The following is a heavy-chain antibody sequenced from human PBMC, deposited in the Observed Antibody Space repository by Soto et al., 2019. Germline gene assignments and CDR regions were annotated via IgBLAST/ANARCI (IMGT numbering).Heavy chain of an antibody. CDR3: ARDYSSPKGAYYYYYGMDV. J-gene: IGHJ6*02. Sequence: VSVKVCSKACRYAFACCYMYWARQSPGQGLEWMGWINPNSGGTNYAQKFQGWVTMTRDTSISTAYMELSRLRSDDTAVYYCARDYSSPKGAYYYYYGMDVWGQGTTVTVSS. V-gene: IGHV1-2*04. D-gene: IGHD6-13*01. CDR2: INPNSGGT. CDR1: RYAFACCY.